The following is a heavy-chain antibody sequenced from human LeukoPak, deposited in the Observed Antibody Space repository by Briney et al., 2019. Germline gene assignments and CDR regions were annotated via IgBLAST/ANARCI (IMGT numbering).Heavy chain of an antibody. J-gene: IGHJ6*03. D-gene: IGHD2-2*01. Sequence: SETLSLTCTVSGGLVSSYFWNWIRQPPGKELEWIGYIYYSGSTNYNPSLESRVTISVDTSKSQFSLKLSSVTAADTAVYYCARHSSSTTYYYYMDVWGKGTTVTVSS. CDR3: ARHSSSTTYYYYMDV. V-gene: IGHV4-59*08. CDR2: IYYSGST. CDR1: GGLVSSYF.